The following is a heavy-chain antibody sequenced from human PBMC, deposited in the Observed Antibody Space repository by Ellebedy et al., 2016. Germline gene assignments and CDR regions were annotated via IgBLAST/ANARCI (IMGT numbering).Heavy chain of an antibody. Sequence: GGSLRLXXAASGFTFSSYAMRWVRQAPGKGLEWVSAISGSGGSTYYADSVKGLFTISRDHSKNTLYLQMNSLRAEDTAVYYCAKVWGIAVAGHADYWGQGTLVTVSS. V-gene: IGHV3-23*01. J-gene: IGHJ4*02. CDR3: AKVWGIAVAGHADY. CDR2: ISGSGGST. CDR1: GFTFSSYA. D-gene: IGHD6-19*01.